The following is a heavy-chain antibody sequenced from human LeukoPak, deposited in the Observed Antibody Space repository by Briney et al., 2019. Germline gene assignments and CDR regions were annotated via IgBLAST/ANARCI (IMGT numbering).Heavy chain of an antibody. CDR3: GRHFPETGRDEQPLEY. CDR1: GGSISSSDSY. Sequence: SETLSLTCTVSGGSISSSDSYWAWVRQPPGKGLEWIGSICFSRTTYYNPSLKSRVTMSIDTSKNHFSLKVASVPAADTAVYYCGRHFPETGRDEQPLEYWGQGSLFTVSS. V-gene: IGHV4-39*01. CDR2: ICFSRTT. D-gene: IGHD3-10*01. J-gene: IGHJ4*02.